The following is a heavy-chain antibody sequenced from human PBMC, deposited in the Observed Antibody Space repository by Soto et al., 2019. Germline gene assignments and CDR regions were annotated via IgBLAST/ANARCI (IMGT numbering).Heavy chain of an antibody. D-gene: IGHD4-17*01. J-gene: IGHJ4*02. CDR1: GFSLSTSGVG. CDR3: ERKGSGDYALDY. V-gene: IGHV2-5*02. Sequence: SGPTLVNPTQTLTLTCTLSGFSLSTSGVGVGWIRQSPGKALEWLAVIYWDDVKHYSPSLERRLTITKDTSESEVVLTMTNMEPVDTATYYCERKGSGDYALDYWGQ. CDR2: IYWDDVK.